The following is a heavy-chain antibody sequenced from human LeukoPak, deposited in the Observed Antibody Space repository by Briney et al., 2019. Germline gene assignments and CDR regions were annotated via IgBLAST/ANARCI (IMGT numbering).Heavy chain of an antibody. D-gene: IGHD6-13*01. Sequence: SGGSLRLSCAASGFTVSSNYMSWVRQAPGKGLEWVSVIYSGGSTYYADSVKGRFTISRDNSKNTLCLQMNSLRGEDTAVYYCARGSSSSWYVYDYWGQGTLVTVSS. J-gene: IGHJ4*02. CDR2: IYSGGST. V-gene: IGHV3-66*01. CDR1: GFTVSSNY. CDR3: ARGSSSSWYVYDY.